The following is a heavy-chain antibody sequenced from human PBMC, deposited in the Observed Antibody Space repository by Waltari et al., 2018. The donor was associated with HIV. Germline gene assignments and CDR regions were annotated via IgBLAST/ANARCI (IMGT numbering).Heavy chain of an antibody. V-gene: IGHV3-23*01. J-gene: IGHJ3*02. Sequence: EVQLLESGGGLVQPGGSLRLSCAASGFTFSSYAMSWVRQAPGKGLEWVSAISGSGGSTYYADSVKGRFTISRDNSKNTLYLQMNSLRAEDTAVYYCAKDLLMVYAGAWERGPSAFDIWGQGTMVTVSS. CDR1: GFTFSSYA. D-gene: IGHD2-8*01. CDR3: AKDLLMVYAGAWERGPSAFDI. CDR2: ISGSGGST.